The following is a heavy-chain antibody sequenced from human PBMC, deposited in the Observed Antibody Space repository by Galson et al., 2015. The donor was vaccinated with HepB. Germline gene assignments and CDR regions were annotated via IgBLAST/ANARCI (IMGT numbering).Heavy chain of an antibody. V-gene: IGHV3-9*01. Sequence: LRLSCAASGFTFDDYAMHWVRQAPGKGLEWVSGISWNSGSIGYADSVKGRFTISRDNAKNSLYLQMNSLRAEDTALYYCAKEVGDGYNYDAFDIWGQGTMVTVSS. CDR3: AKEVGDGYNYDAFDI. CDR2: ISWNSGSI. D-gene: IGHD5-24*01. J-gene: IGHJ3*02. CDR1: GFTFDDYA.